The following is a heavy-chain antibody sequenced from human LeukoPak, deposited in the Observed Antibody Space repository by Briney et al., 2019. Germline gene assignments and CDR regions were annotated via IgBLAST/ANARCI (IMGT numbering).Heavy chain of an antibody. Sequence: ASVKVSCKASGYTFTGYYMHWVRQAPGQGLEWMGWINPNSGGTNYAQKFQGRVTMTRDTSISTAYMELSRLRSDDTAVYYCAREDSSTQDAFDTWGQGTMVTVSS. V-gene: IGHV1-2*02. CDR3: AREDSSTQDAFDT. J-gene: IGHJ3*02. CDR2: INPNSGGT. CDR1: GYTFTGYY. D-gene: IGHD2-2*01.